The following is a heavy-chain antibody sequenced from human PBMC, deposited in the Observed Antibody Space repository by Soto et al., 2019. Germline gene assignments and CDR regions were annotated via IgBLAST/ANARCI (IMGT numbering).Heavy chain of an antibody. CDR2: ISHTSHYM. CDR1: GFTFSDAY. CDR3: AKTVGLGPFGHFTL. D-gene: IGHD1-26*01. J-gene: IGHJ2*01. V-gene: IGHV3-11*05. Sequence: QEQLVESGGGLVKPGGSLRLSCAASGFTFSDAYMSWIRQAPGKGLEGVSYISHTSHYMKYSGAVEGRFTVSRGNAKNSLYLHMNRLRAEDTAVYYCAKTVGLGPFGHFTLWGRGTLVIVSS.